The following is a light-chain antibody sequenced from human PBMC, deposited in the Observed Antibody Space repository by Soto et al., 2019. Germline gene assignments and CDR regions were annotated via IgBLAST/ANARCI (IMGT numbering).Light chain of an antibody. V-gene: IGKV1-12*01. CDR3: QQANRLPIT. CDR2: GAS. J-gene: IGKJ5*01. Sequence: IQLSQTPSSVSASVGDRVTISCRASQGAATWLAWYQQRPGSAPKLLIYGASTLQIGVPSRFSGSGSGTDFTLTISSLQPEDVATYFCQQANRLPITFGQGTRLEIK. CDR1: QGAATW.